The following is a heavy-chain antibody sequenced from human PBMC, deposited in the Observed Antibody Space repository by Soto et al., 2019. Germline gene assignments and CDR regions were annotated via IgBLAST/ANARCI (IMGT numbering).Heavy chain of an antibody. J-gene: IGHJ3*02. Sequence: GGSLRLSCAASGFSVSNKHMSWVRQAPGKGLEWVSTFYSGGSTYYADSVKGRFTISRDSSKNTLSLEMNSLRAEDTAVYYCARADRSAFDIWGQGTMVTVSS. CDR2: FYSGGST. CDR1: GFSVSNKH. V-gene: IGHV3-66*01. CDR3: ARADRSAFDI.